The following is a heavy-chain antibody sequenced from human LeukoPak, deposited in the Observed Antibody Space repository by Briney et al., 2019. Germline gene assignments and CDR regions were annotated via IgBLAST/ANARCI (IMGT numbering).Heavy chain of an antibody. D-gene: IGHD6-6*01. V-gene: IGHV4-59*01. CDR1: GGSISSYY. J-gene: IGHJ4*02. Sequence: SETLSLTCTVSGGSISSYYWSWTRQPPGKGLEWIGYIYYSGSTNYNPSLKSRVTISVDTSKNQFSLKLSSVTAADTAVYYCAREGYSSSSSYFDYWGQGTLVTVSS. CDR2: IYYSGST. CDR3: AREGYSSSSSYFDY.